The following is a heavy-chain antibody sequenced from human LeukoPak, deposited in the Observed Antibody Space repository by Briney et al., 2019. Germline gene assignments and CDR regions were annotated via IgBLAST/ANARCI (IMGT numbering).Heavy chain of an antibody. CDR2: IKQDGSEK. V-gene: IGHV3-7*01. J-gene: IGHJ4*02. Sequence: GGSLSLSCAASGFTFSSYWMSWVRQAPGKGLEWVANIKQDGSEKYYVDSVKGRFTISRDNAKNSLYLQMNSLRAEDTAVYYCARDHPYDSSGSFDYWGQGTLVTVSS. CDR3: ARDHPYDSSGSFDY. D-gene: IGHD3-22*01. CDR1: GFTFSSYW.